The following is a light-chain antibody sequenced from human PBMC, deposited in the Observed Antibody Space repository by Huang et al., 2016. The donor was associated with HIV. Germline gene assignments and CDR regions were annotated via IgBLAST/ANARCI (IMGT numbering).Light chain of an antibody. CDR3: QQRSNT. J-gene: IGKJ2*01. CDR1: QSVRNY. Sequence: EIVLTQSPATLSWSPGERATLSCRASQSVRNYLAWYQQKPGQAPSLLIYDASNRATGIPARFSGSGSGTDFTLTISSLEPEDFAVYYCQQRSNTFGQGTKLEIK. CDR2: DAS. V-gene: IGKV3-11*01.